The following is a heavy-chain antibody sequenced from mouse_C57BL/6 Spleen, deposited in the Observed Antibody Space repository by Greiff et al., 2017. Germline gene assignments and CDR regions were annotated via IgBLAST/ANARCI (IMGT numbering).Heavy chain of an antibody. Sequence: VKLQQPGAELVRPGSSVKLSCKASGYTFTSYWMHWVKQRPIQGLEWIGNIDPSDSETHYNQKFKDKATLTVDKSSSTAYMQLSSLTSEDSAVYYCARGGAYDYDWYFDVWGTGTTVTVSS. CDR1: GYTFTSYW. D-gene: IGHD2-4*01. CDR3: ARGGAYDYDWYFDV. J-gene: IGHJ1*03. V-gene: IGHV1-52*01. CDR2: IDPSDSET.